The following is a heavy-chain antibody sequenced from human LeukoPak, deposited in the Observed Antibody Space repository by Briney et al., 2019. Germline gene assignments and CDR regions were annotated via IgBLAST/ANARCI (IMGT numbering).Heavy chain of an antibody. CDR3: ARVNQGAFDI. CDR1: GFTFSSYE. V-gene: IGHV3-48*03. CDR2: ISSSGSTI. Sequence: PGGSLRLSCAASGFTFSSYEMNWVRQAPGKGLEWVSYISSSGSTIYYADSVKGRFTISRDNAKTSLYLQMNSLRAEDTAVYYCARVNQGAFDIWGQGTMVTVSS. J-gene: IGHJ3*02.